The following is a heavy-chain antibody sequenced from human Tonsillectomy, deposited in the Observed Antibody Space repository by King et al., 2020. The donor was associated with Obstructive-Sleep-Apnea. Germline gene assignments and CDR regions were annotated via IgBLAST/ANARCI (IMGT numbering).Heavy chain of an antibody. CDR1: GFTFDDSA. CDR3: VKGGYSSTWY. J-gene: IGHJ4*02. D-gene: IGHD6-13*01. Sequence: VQSGRSLRLSCAASGFTFDDSAMTWVRQAPGKGLEWVSCISWNSGSIGYADSVKGRFTISRDNAKNSLYLQMNRLKAEDTALYYCVKGGYSSTWYWDQGTLVTVSS. V-gene: IGHV3-9*01. CDR2: ISWNSGSI.